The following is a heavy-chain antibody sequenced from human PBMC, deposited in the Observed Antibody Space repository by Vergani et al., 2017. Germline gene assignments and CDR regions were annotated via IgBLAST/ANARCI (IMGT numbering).Heavy chain of an antibody. CDR3: ARWLTNYYYYYMDV. CDR2: FDPEDGET. V-gene: IGHV1-24*01. CDR1: GFTFSSYS. D-gene: IGHD5-24*01. Sequence: VQLVESGGGLVKPGGSLRLSCAASGFTFSSYSMHWVRQAPGKGLEWMGGFDPEDGETIYAQKFQGRVTMTEDTSTDTAYMELSSLRSEDTAVYYCARWLTNYYYYYMDVWGKGTTVTVSS. J-gene: IGHJ6*03.